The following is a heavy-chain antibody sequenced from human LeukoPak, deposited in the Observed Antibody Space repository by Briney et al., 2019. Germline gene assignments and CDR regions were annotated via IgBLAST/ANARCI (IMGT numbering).Heavy chain of an antibody. J-gene: IGHJ4*02. CDR2: IIPILGIA. V-gene: IGHV1-69*04. CDR1: GGTFSSYA. CDR3: ASGFYYDSSGYYIPLSFDY. Sequence: SVKVSCKASGGTFSSYAISWVRRAPGQGLEWMGRIIPILGIANYAQKFQGRVTITADKSTSTAYMELSSLRSEDTAVYYCASGFYYDSSGYYIPLSFDYWGQGTLVTVSS. D-gene: IGHD3-22*01.